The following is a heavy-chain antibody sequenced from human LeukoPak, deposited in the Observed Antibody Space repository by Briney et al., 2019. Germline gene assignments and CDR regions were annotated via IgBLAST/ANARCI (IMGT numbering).Heavy chain of an antibody. V-gene: IGHV3-23*01. CDR1: GFTFSNAW. CDR2: IRDGGDRT. CDR3: AKKYHYGSGTPPGLDY. D-gene: IGHD3-10*01. Sequence: QTGGSLILSCAASGFTFSNAWMSWVRQAPGKGLEWVSGIRDGGDRTFYADSVKGRFTISRDNSKNTLYLQMNSLRAEDTAVYYCAKKYHYGSGTPPGLDYWGQGTLVTVSS. J-gene: IGHJ4*02.